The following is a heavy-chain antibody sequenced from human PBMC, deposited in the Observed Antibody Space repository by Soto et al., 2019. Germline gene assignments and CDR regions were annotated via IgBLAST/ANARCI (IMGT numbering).Heavy chain of an antibody. CDR1: GFTFSNAW. J-gene: IGHJ4*02. Sequence: VGSLRLSCAASGFTFSNAWMSWVRQAPGKGLEWVGRIKSKTDGGATDYAAPVKGRFTISRDDSKNTLYLQMNSLKTEDTAVYYCTTDVVLPRIKEVLFDYWGQGTLVTVSS. CDR3: TTDVVLPRIKEVLFDY. V-gene: IGHV3-15*01. CDR2: IKSKTDGGAT. D-gene: IGHD2-15*01.